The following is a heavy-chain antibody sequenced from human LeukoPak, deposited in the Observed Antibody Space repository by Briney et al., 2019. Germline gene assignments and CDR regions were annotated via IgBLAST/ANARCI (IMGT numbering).Heavy chain of an antibody. CDR3: GRNETDSSGYTFDY. J-gene: IGHJ4*02. Sequence: AETLFLTGTVSGGSISSSSYYWGWIRQPPGMGLEWIGSIYYSGSTSYNPSLKSRVTISVDTSKNHFSLKLSDVTAPDAAVYYCGRNETDSSGYTFDYRGEGTLGSVSP. CDR1: GGSISSSSYY. D-gene: IGHD3-22*01. V-gene: IGHV4-39*01. CDR2: IYYSGST.